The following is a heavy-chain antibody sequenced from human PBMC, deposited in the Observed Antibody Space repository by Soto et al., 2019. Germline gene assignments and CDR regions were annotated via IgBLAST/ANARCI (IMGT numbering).Heavy chain of an antibody. V-gene: IGHV3-23*01. CDR3: AFRFSDNWYPFDY. J-gene: IGHJ4*02. Sequence: GGSLRLSCAASGFTFSSYAMSWVRQAPGKGLKWVSAISGSGGTTYYADSVKGRFTISRDKSKNTLYLQMNSLRAEDTAVYYCAFRFSDNWYPFDYWGQGTLVTAPQ. CDR1: GFTFSSYA. D-gene: IGHD1-1*01. CDR2: ISGSGGTT.